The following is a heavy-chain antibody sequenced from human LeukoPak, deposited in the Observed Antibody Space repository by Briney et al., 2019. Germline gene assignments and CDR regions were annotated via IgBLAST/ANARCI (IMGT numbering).Heavy chain of an antibody. D-gene: IGHD2-2*01. J-gene: IGHJ4*02. CDR2: INPSGGST. CDR3: ARGSSYFDH. V-gene: IGHV1-46*01. CDR1: GYTFTSYY. Sequence: ASVKVSCKASGYTFTSYYMHWVRQAPGQGLEWMGIINPSGGSTSYAQKFQGRVTMTTDTSTRTAYMELRSLRSDDTAVYKCARGSSYFDHWGQGTLVTVSS.